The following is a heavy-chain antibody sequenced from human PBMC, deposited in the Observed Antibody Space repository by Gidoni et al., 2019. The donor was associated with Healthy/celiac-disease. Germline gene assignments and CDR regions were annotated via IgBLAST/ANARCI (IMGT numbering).Heavy chain of an antibody. CDR1: AGSISSGAYY. Sequence: QVQLQESGPGLVKPSQTLSLTCTVSAGSISSGAYYLSWIRQHPGKGLEWIGYIYYSGSTYYNPCLKSRVTISVDTSKNQVSLKLSSVTAADTAVYYCARVTRYCSSTSCYARGGFDYWGQGTLVTVSS. CDR2: IYYSGST. CDR3: ARVTRYCSSTSCYARGGFDY. D-gene: IGHD2-2*01. J-gene: IGHJ4*02. V-gene: IGHV4-30-4*01.